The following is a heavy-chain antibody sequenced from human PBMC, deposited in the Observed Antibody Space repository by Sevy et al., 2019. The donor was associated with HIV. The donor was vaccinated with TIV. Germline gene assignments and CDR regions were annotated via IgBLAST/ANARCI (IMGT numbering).Heavy chain of an antibody. Sequence: SETLSLTCTVSGASISNYYWSWIRQPAGKGLEWIGRIDTRGDTHYNPSLKGRVTLSLDTTQKHFSLKLTSLIAADTAVYYCARDVAIRGVFPTFYYHYYMDVWGKGTTVTVSS. V-gene: IGHV4-4*07. CDR2: IDTRGDT. CDR3: ARDVAIRGVFPTFYYHYYMDV. CDR1: GASISNYY. J-gene: IGHJ6*03. D-gene: IGHD3-10*01.